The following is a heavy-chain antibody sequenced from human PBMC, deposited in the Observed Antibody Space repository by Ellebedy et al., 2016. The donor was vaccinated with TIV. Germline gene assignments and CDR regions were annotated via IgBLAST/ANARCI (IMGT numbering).Heavy chain of an antibody. CDR2: INHSGST. V-gene: IGHV4-34*01. Sequence: SETLSLXXAVYGGSFSGYYWSWIRQPPGKGLEWIGEINHSGSTYYNPSLKSRVTFSVDTSRNELSLKLSSVTAADTAVYYCGRDPTTDFYGAAPDVWGRGTTVTVSS. CDR1: GGSFSGYY. CDR3: GRDPTTDFYGAAPDV. J-gene: IGHJ6*02. D-gene: IGHD2/OR15-2a*01.